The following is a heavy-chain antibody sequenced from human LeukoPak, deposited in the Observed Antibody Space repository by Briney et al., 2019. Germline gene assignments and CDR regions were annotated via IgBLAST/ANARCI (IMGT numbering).Heavy chain of an antibody. J-gene: IGHJ4*02. CDR1: GYTFTSYY. CDR3: ARDCGGDCYHRYFDY. CDR2: ISAYNGNT. Sequence: ASVKVSCKASGYTFTSYYMHWVRQAPGQGLEWMGWISAYNGNTNYAQKLQGRVTMTTDTSTSTAYMELRSLRSDDTAVYYCARDCGGDCYHRYFDYWGQGTLVTVSS. D-gene: IGHD2-21*02. V-gene: IGHV1-18*04.